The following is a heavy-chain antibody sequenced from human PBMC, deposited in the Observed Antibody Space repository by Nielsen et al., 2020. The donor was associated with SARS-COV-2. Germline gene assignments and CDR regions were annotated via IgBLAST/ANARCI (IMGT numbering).Heavy chain of an antibody. V-gene: IGHV1-3*01. CDR1: GFSFTNYW. CDR2: MSAADGRT. D-gene: IGHD6-13*01. J-gene: IGHJ6*04. Sequence: GESLKISCKASGFSFTNYWISWVRQAPGQRLEWMGWMSAADGRTTYSQKFQGRVTTTRDTSATTVYLELSSLTSEDTAVYYCARDTGNWYMDVWGKGTTVTVSS. CDR3: ARDTGNWYMDV.